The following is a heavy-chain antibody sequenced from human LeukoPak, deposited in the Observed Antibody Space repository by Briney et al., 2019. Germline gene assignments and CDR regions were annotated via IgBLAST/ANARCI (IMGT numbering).Heavy chain of an antibody. V-gene: IGHV3-15*01. CDR2: IKSKTDGGTT. Sequence: GGSLRLSCAASGFTFSNAWMSWVRQALGKGLEWVGRIKSKTDGGTTDYAAPVKGRFTISRDDSKNTLYLQMNSLKTEDTAVYYCTTVRRFGESTFDYWGQGTLVTVSS. CDR3: TTVRRFGESTFDY. J-gene: IGHJ4*02. D-gene: IGHD3-10*01. CDR1: GFTFSNAW.